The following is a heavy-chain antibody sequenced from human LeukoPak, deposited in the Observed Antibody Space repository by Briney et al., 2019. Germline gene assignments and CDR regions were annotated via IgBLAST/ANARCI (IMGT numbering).Heavy chain of an antibody. CDR1: GYTFTGYY. Sequence: ASVKVSCKASGYTFTGYYMHWVRQAPGQGLEGMGWINPNSGGTNYARKFQGRVTMTRDTSISAAYMELSKLRSDDTAVYYCARDSGYYGSGSYHPRIGWLDPWGQGTRVPVPS. CDR3: ARDSGYYGSGSYHPRIGWLDP. D-gene: IGHD3-10*01. V-gene: IGHV1-2*02. J-gene: IGHJ5*02. CDR2: INPNSGGT.